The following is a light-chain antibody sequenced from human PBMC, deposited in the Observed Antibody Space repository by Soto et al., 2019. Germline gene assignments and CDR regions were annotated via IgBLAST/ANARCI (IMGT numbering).Light chain of an antibody. Sequence: DIQMTQSPSTLSASVGDRVTITCRASQSISSWLAWYQQKPGKAPKLLIYKASSLESGVPSRFSGSGPGTEFTLTISSLQPDDFAAYYCQQYNSYPLTFGGRTKVEIK. CDR1: QSISSW. V-gene: IGKV1-5*03. CDR2: KAS. J-gene: IGKJ4*01. CDR3: QQYNSYPLT.